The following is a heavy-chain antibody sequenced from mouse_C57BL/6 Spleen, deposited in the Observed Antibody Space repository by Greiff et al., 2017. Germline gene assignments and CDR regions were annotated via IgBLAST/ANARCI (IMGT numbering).Heavy chain of an antibody. D-gene: IGHD1-1*01. CDR3: ARGDYYGSRYYFDY. CDR1: GYTFTSYW. J-gene: IGHJ2*01. CDR2: IDPSDSYT. V-gene: IGHV1-59*01. Sequence: QVHVKQPGAELVRPGTSVKLSCKASGYTFTSYWMHWVKQRPGQGLEWIGVIDPSDSYTNYNQKFKGKATLTVDTSSSTAYMQLSSLTSEDSAVYYCARGDYYGSRYYFDYWGQGTTLTVAS.